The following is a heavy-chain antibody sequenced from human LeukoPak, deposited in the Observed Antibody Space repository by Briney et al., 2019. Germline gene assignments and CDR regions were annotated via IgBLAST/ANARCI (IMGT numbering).Heavy chain of an antibody. Sequence: GGSLRLSCAASGFTFSNYAMRWVRQAPGEGLEWVSGISGSGDSTYYADSVKGRFTISRDNSKNTLYLQMNSLRAEDTAVYYCARVFGYSYGYSDYWGQGTLVTVSS. CDR1: GFTFSNYA. CDR2: ISGSGDST. D-gene: IGHD5-18*01. J-gene: IGHJ4*02. V-gene: IGHV3-23*01. CDR3: ARVFGYSYGYSDY.